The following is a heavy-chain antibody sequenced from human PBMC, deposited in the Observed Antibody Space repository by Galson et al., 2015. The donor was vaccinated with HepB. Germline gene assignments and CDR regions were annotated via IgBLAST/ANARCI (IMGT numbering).Heavy chain of an antibody. D-gene: IGHD2-21*02. J-gene: IGHJ4*02. Sequence: SLRLSCAASGFTFSSYAMSWVRQAPGKGLEWASAISGSGGSTYYADSVKGRFTISRDNSKNTLYLQMNSLRAEDTAVYYCAKPWPNCGGDCWYYFDYWGQGTLVTVSS. CDR1: GFTFSSYA. V-gene: IGHV3-23*01. CDR3: AKPWPNCGGDCWYYFDY. CDR2: ISGSGGST.